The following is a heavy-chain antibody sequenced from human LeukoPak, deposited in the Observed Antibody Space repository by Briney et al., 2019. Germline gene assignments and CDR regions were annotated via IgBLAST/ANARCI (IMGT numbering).Heavy chain of an antibody. CDR1: GGSFGGYY. CDR3: AGGDYVVDY. J-gene: IGHJ4*02. CDR2: INHSGST. V-gene: IGHV4-34*01. Sequence: SETLSLTCAVYGGSFGGYYWSWIRQPPGKGLEWIGEINHSGSTNYNPSLKSRVTISVDTSKNQFSLKLSSVTAADTAVYYCAGGDYVVDYWGQGTLVTVSS. D-gene: IGHD4-17*01.